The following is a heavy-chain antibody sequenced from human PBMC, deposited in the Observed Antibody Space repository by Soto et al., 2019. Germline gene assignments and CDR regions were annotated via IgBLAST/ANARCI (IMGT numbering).Heavy chain of an antibody. CDR1: GGSISSGEYY. D-gene: IGHD6-13*01. CDR3: ARDRSRLRIAAAGTDDS. CDR2: IYYSGRT. V-gene: IGHV4-30-4*01. J-gene: IGHJ4*02. Sequence: PSETLSLTGNVSGGSISSGEYYWSWIRQPPEKGLEWIGYIYYSGRTYYNPSLKIRVTILFDTFKNQFSLKLSSVPAPDTAVYYCARDRSRLRIAAAGTDDSWGQGTLVTVSS.